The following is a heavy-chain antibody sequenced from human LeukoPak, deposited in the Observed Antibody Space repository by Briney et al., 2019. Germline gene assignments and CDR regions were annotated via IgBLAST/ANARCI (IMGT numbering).Heavy chain of an antibody. CDR1: GGSFSSHY. V-gene: IGHV4-59*11. CDR2: IYHSGST. CDR3: ARSAYSSPTYYFDY. D-gene: IGHD5-18*01. Sequence: PSETLSLTCTVSGGSFSSHYWSWIRQPPGKGLEWIGYIYHSGSTNYNPSLKSRVTVSVDTSKNQFSLKLSSVTAADTAAYYCARSAYSSPTYYFDYWGQGTLVTVSS. J-gene: IGHJ4*02.